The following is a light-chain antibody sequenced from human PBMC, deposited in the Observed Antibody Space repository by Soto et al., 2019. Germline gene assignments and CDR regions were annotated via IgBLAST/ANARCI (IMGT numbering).Light chain of an antibody. V-gene: IGLV1-47*01. Sequence: QLVLTQPPSASGTPGQRVTISCSGRSSNIGSNYVYWYQQLPGTAPKLLIYRNNQRPSGVPDRFSGSKSGTSASLAISGLRSEDEADYYCAAWDDSLSGFVVFGGGTKLTVL. CDR1: SSNIGSNY. CDR2: RNN. J-gene: IGLJ2*01. CDR3: AAWDDSLSGFVV.